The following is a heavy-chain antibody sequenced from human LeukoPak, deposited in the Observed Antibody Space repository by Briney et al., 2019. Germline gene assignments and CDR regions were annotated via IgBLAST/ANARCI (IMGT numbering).Heavy chain of an antibody. Sequence: GGSLRLSCAASGFSVFSNYMTWVRQAPGKGLEWVAVSYRRDTTFYADAVKGRFIISTDSSRKTVYLQMNSLRVDDTAMYYCARIYGNSTIADAFDIWGQGTMVIVSS. CDR3: ARIYGNSTIADAFDI. CDR1: GFSVFSNY. V-gene: IGHV3-53*01. CDR2: SYRRDTT. J-gene: IGHJ3*02. D-gene: IGHD2-21*01.